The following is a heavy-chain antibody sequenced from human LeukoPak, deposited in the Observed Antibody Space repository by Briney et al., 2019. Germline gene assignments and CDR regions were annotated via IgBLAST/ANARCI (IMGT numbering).Heavy chain of an antibody. Sequence: SETLSLTCAVYGGSFSGYYWSWIRQPPGKGLEWTGEINHSGSTNYNPSLKSRVTISVDTSKNQFSLKLSSVTAADTAVYYCATCYISWFDPWGQGTLVTVSS. CDR2: INHSGST. J-gene: IGHJ5*02. CDR1: GGSFSGYY. V-gene: IGHV4-34*01. CDR3: ATCYISWFDP. D-gene: IGHD2-2*02.